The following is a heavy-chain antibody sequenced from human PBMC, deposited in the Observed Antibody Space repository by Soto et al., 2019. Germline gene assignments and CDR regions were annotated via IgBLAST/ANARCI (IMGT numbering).Heavy chain of an antibody. V-gene: IGHV3-23*01. D-gene: IGHD6-19*01. CDR3: ASGSGWGY. J-gene: IGHJ4*02. Sequence: EVRLLESGGGLVQPGGSLTLSCVASGFTFRNYVVSWVRQAPGKGLEWVSAVSGSADLTYYADSVKGRFTISRDNSKKTVYLQMSRLRAEDTAVYYCASGSGWGYWGQGTLLTVSS. CDR1: GFTFRNYV. CDR2: VSGSADLT.